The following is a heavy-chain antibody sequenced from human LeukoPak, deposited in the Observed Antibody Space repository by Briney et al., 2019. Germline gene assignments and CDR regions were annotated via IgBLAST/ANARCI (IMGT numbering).Heavy chain of an antibody. J-gene: IGHJ5*02. V-gene: IGHV4-39*07. CDR3: AREGTAGTNLNWFDP. Sequence: SETLSLTCTVSGGSISSSSYYWGWIRQPPGKGLEWIGRIYSSGSTNYNPSLKSRVTMSVDTSKNQFSLKLSSVTAADTAVYYCAREGTAGTNLNWFDPWGQGTLVTVSS. CDR1: GGSISSSSYY. D-gene: IGHD1-1*01. CDR2: IYSSGST.